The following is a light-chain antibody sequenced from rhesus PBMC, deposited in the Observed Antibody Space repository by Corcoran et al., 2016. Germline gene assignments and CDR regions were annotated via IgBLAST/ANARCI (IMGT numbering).Light chain of an antibody. CDR2: RAS. V-gene: IGKV1-69*01. Sequence: DIQMTQSPSSLSASVGDRVTITCRASQGISNWLAWYQQKPGKAPKLLIYRASNLETGVPSRFSGSGSVTDFTLTISSLQPEAIATYYCQQHDNSPPWTFGQGTKVEIK. CDR1: QGISNW. J-gene: IGKJ1*01. CDR3: QQHDNSPPWT.